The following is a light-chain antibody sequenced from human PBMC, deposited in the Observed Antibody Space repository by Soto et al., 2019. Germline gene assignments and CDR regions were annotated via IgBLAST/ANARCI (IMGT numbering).Light chain of an antibody. CDR1: SSDVGSYNL. CDR2: AGS. V-gene: IGLV2-23*01. Sequence: QSALTQPASVSGSPGQSITISCTGTSSDVGSYNLVAWYQQYPGKAPKLMIYAGSERPSGVPTRFSGSKSGNTASLTISGLQAEDEADYYCCSYAGSSTYVFGSGTKVTVL. CDR3: CSYAGSSTYV. J-gene: IGLJ1*01.